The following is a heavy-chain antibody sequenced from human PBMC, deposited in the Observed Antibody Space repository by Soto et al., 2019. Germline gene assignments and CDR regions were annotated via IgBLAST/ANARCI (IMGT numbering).Heavy chain of an antibody. CDR2: IYWDDDK. V-gene: IGHV2-5*02. Sequence: QITLKESGPPLVKPTQTLTLTCTFSGFSLSSTRMAVGWIRQPPGKALEWLALIYWDDDKRYSPFLKSRLTFXXXTXXNQVVLTMSNMDPVDTARYYCAHIVVAGLGYYFDYWGQGTLVTVSS. CDR1: GFSLSSTRMA. J-gene: IGHJ4*02. CDR3: AHIVVAGLGYYFDY. D-gene: IGHD6-19*01.